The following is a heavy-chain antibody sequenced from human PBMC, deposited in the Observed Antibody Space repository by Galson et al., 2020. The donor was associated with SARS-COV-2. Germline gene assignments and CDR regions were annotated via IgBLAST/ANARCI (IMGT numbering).Heavy chain of an antibody. D-gene: IGHD3-22*01. CDR1: GYSFTSYW. V-gene: IGHV5-51*01. CDR2: IYTGDSDT. J-gene: IGHJ4*02. CDR3: AISLKYYYDSSGYPYGFDY. Sequence: GESLKISCKGSGYSFTSYWIGWVRQMPGKGLEWMGIIYTGDSDTRYSPSFQGQVTISADKSISTAYLQWSSLKASDTAMYYCAISLKYYYDSSGYPYGFDYWGQGTLVTVSS.